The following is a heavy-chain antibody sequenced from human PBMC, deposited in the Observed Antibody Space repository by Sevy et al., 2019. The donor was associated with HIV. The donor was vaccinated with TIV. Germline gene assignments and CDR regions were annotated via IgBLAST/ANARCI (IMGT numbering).Heavy chain of an antibody. CDR3: ARVMGGYVSPPYHFDY. CDR2: INPNSGGT. D-gene: IGHD3-16*01. J-gene: IGHJ4*02. Sequence: ASVKVSCKASGYTFTGYYMHWVRQAPGQGLEWMGRINPNSGGTNYAQKFQGRVTMTRDTSISTAYMELSRLRSDDTAVYYCARVMGGYVSPPYHFDYWGQGTLVTVSS. V-gene: IGHV1-2*06. CDR1: GYTFTGYY.